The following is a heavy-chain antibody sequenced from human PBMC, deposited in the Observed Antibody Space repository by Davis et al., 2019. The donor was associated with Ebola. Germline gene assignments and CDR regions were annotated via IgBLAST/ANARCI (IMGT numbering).Heavy chain of an antibody. J-gene: IGHJ6*02. D-gene: IGHD6-19*01. Sequence: PGGSLRLSCAASGFTFSSYTMNWVRQAPGKGLEWVSSISSRSSYIYHADSVKGRFTISRDNAKNSLYLQMNSLRAEDTAVYYCARVIAESGTDYGMDVWGQGTTVTVSS. CDR3: ARVIAESGTDYGMDV. V-gene: IGHV3-21*01. CDR1: GFTFSSYT. CDR2: ISSRSSYI.